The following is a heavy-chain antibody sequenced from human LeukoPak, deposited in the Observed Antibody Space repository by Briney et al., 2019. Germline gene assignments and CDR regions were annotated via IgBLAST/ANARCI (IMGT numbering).Heavy chain of an antibody. CDR1: GFNFSNFW. CDR3: ARDPFAFDI. Sequence: PGGSLRLSCAASGFNFSNFWMHWIRQPPGKGLEWIGEINHSGSTNYNPSLKSRVTISVDTSKNQFSLKLSSVTAADTAVYYCARDPFAFDIWGQGTMVTVSS. CDR2: INHSGST. J-gene: IGHJ3*02. V-gene: IGHV4-34*01.